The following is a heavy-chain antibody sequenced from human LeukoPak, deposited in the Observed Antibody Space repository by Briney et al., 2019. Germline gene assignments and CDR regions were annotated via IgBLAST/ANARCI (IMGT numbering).Heavy chain of an antibody. J-gene: IGHJ4*02. CDR3: VRAYDY. V-gene: IGHV4-59*12. CDR2: IHYSGSIT. CDR1: GGSINTYY. Sequence: SETLSLTSTVSGGSINTYYWSWIRQPPGKGLEWMGYIHYSGSITNYNPSLKSRDTISVDTSKNQFSLNLISVTAADTAVYDCVRAYDYWGQGTLVTVSS.